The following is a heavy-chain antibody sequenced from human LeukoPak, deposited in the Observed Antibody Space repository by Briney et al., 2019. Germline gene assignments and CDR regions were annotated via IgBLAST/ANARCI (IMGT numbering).Heavy chain of an antibody. CDR1: GYTFSGYH. CDR3: ARDVVAVDSNWFDP. D-gene: IGHD6-19*01. J-gene: IGHJ5*02. V-gene: IGHV1-2*02. CDR2: IDPYSGGT. Sequence: GASVKVFCKTSGYTFSGYHIHWMRQAPGQGLEWIGWIDPYSGGTHFAEKFQGRVTLTRDTSITTLYMELTNLKSDDTSIYFCARDVVAVDSNWFDPWGQGTLVTVSS.